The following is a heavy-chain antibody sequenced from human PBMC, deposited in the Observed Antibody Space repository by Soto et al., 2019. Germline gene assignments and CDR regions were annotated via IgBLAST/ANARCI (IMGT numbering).Heavy chain of an antibody. CDR2: IKYSGTT. D-gene: IGHD5-12*01. Sequence: PSETLSLTCTVSGGSISSSRCHWGWIRQPPGKGLEWIASIKYSGTTFYNPSLKSRVTISVDTSKNQFALKLSSVTAADTAVYYCAAGGGLPRYYWGQGTLVTVSS. V-gene: IGHV4-39*06. CDR1: GGSISSSRCH. J-gene: IGHJ4*02. CDR3: AAGGGLPRYY.